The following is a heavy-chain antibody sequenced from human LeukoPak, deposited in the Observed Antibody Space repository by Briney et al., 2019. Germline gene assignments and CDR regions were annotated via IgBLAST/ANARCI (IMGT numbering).Heavy chain of an antibody. CDR3: ARGRSASWLDP. J-gene: IGHJ5*02. CDR1: GGSFSGYY. V-gene: IGHV4-34*01. CDR2: INHSGST. Sequence: SETLSLTCAVYGGSFSGYYWSWIRQPPGKGLEWIGEINHSGSTNYNPSLKSRVTISVDTSKNQFSLKLSSVTAADTAVYYCARGRSASWLDPWGQGTLVTVSS.